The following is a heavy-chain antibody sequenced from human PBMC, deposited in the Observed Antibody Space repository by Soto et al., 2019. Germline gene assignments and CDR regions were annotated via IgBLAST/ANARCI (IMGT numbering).Heavy chain of an antibody. CDR3: ARVSGMAAAVTYNWFDP. Sequence: LSLTCAVYGGSFSGYYWSWIRQPPGKGLEWIGEINHSGSTNYNPSLKSRVTISVDTSKNQFSLKLSSVTAADTAVYYCARVSGMAAAVTYNWFDPWGQGTLVTVSS. CDR1: GGSFSGYY. J-gene: IGHJ5*02. V-gene: IGHV4-34*01. CDR2: INHSGST. D-gene: IGHD6-13*01.